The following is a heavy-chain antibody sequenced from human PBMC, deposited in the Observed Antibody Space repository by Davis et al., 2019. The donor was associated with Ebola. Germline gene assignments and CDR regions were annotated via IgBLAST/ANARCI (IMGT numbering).Heavy chain of an antibody. CDR1: GGSISSSSYY. Sequence: SETLSLTCTVSGGSISSSSYYWGWIRQPPGKGLEWIGSIYYSGSTYYNPSLKSRVTISVDTSKNQFSLKLSSVTAADTAVYYCASRFLEWLLSNGMDVWGQGTTVTVPS. D-gene: IGHD3-3*01. CDR2: IYYSGST. V-gene: IGHV4-39*01. CDR3: ASRFLEWLLSNGMDV. J-gene: IGHJ6*02.